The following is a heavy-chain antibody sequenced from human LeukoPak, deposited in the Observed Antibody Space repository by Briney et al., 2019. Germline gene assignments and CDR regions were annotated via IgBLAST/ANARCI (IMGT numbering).Heavy chain of an antibody. D-gene: IGHD3-10*01. CDR3: ARAMVRGVISFYYYYYMDV. J-gene: IGHJ6*03. CDR2: IYYSGST. V-gene: IGHV4-39*01. CDR1: GGSISSSSYY. Sequence: KASETLSLTCTVSGGSISSSSYYWGWIRRPPGKGLEWIGSIYYSGSTYYNPSLKSRVTISVDTSKNQFSLKLSSVTAADTAVYYCARAMVRGVISFYYYYYMDVWGKGTTVTISS.